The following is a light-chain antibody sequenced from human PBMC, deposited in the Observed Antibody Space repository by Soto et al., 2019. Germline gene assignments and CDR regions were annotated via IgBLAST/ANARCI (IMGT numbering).Light chain of an antibody. V-gene: IGKV1-9*01. J-gene: IGKJ4*01. CDR1: QGISDY. Sequence: DIQLTQSPSFLSASVGDRVTISCRASQGISDYLAWYQQKQGKAPKLLIYGASTSQIGVPTRFSGSASGTELTLTISSLEPEDVATYFCQQFNAYPLTCGGGTKLEIK. CDR3: QQFNAYPLT. CDR2: GAS.